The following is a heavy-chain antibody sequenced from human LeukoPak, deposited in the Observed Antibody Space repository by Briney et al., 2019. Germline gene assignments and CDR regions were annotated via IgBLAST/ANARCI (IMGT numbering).Heavy chain of an antibody. CDR2: IYHSGST. D-gene: IGHD6-13*01. V-gene: IGHV4-4*02. CDR1: GGSISSSNW. CDR3: ARDPVHSSSWQVIDY. Sequence: PSGTLSLTCAVSGGSISSSNWWSWVRQPPGKGLEWIGEIYHSGSTNYNPSLKSRVTISVDTSKNQFSLKLSSVTAADTAVYYCARDPVHSSSWQVIDYWGQGTLVTVSS. J-gene: IGHJ4*02.